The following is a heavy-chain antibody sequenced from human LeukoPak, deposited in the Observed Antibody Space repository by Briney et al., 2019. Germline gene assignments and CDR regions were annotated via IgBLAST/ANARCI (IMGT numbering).Heavy chain of an antibody. CDR1: GFTFSSYG. CDR3: AKDLEYQLLYAVDY. V-gene: IGHV3-30*18. D-gene: IGHD2-2*02. CDR2: ISYDGSNK. Sequence: PGGSLRLSCAASGFTFSSYGMHWVRQAPGKGLEWVAVISYDGSNKYYADSVKGRFTISRDNSKNTLYLQMNSLRAEDTAVYYCAKDLEYQLLYAVDYWGQGTLVTVSS. J-gene: IGHJ4*02.